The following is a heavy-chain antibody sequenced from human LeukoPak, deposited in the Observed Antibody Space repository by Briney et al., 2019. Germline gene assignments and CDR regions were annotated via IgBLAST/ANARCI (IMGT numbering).Heavy chain of an antibody. D-gene: IGHD3-3*01. J-gene: IGHJ6*03. CDR3: ARAKRITIFGVVISSRDYYYMDV. CDR2: ISSSSSYI. CDR1: GFTFSSYS. Sequence: KSGGSLRLSCAASGFTFSSYSMNWVRQAPGKGLEWVSSISSSSSYIYYADSVKGRFTISRDNSKNTLYLQMNSLRGEDTAVYYCARAKRITIFGVVISSRDYYYMDVWGKGTTVTVSS. V-gene: IGHV3-21*01.